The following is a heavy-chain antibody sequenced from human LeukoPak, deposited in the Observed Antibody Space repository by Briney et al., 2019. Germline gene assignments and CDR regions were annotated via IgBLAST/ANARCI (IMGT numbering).Heavy chain of an antibody. D-gene: IGHD5-18*01. Sequence: GGSLRLSCAASGFTFSSYWMSWVRQAPGKGLEWEAVISYDGSNKYYADSVKGRFTISRDNSKNTLYLQMNSLRAEDTAVYYCARDRDTAMVHDAFDIWGQGTMVTVSS. CDR2: ISYDGSNK. CDR1: GFTFSSYW. CDR3: ARDRDTAMVHDAFDI. J-gene: IGHJ3*02. V-gene: IGHV3-30*03.